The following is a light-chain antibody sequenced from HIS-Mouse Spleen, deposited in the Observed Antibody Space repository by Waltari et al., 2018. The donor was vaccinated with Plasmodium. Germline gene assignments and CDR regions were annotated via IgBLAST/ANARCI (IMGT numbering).Light chain of an antibody. CDR2: QAS. Sequence: SYELPQPPPVSVSPGQHASITRPAVQLGDKYACWYQQKRGQSPVLVIYQASKRPSGTPERFSGSNSGNTATLTISGTQAMDEADYYCQAWDSSTVVFGGGTKLTVL. CDR3: QAWDSSTVV. CDR1: QLGDKY. J-gene: IGLJ2*01. V-gene: IGLV3-1*01.